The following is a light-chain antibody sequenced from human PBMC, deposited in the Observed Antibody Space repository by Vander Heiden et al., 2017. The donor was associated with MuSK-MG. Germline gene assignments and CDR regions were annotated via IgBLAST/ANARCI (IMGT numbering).Light chain of an antibody. V-gene: IGKV1-5*03. CDR1: QSISIW. CDR2: KAS. CDR3: QQYNSFPWT. J-gene: IGKJ1*01. Sequence: MTSPPSTLSASVGDRVTITCRASQSISIWLAWYQQKPGKAPKLLIYKASTLKSGVPSRFSGSGSGTEFTLTISSLQPDDFATYYCQQYNSFPWTFGRGSKVQIE.